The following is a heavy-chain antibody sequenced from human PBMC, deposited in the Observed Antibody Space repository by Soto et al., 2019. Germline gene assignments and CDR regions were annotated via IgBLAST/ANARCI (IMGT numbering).Heavy chain of an antibody. D-gene: IGHD2-8*01. Sequence: PGGSLRLSCAASGFTFSSYGMHWVRQAPGKGLEWVAVISYDGSNKYYADSVKGRFTISRDNSKNTLYLQMNSLRAEDTAVYYCAKDLGVNGLYGMDVWGQGTTVTVSS. CDR2: ISYDGSNK. CDR1: GFTFSSYG. V-gene: IGHV3-30*18. CDR3: AKDLGVNGLYGMDV. J-gene: IGHJ6*02.